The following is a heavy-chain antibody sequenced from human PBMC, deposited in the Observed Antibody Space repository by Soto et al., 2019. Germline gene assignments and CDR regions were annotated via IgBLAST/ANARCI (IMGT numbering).Heavy chain of an antibody. CDR3: AREGGGAVAPNRYWYFDL. V-gene: IGHV3-30-3*01. CDR1: GFTFSSYA. CDR2: ISYDGSNK. J-gene: IGHJ2*01. D-gene: IGHD6-19*01. Sequence: AGGSLRLSCAASGFTFSSYAMHWVRQAPGKGLELVAVISYDGSNKYYAHSVKGRFTISRDNSKNPLYLHMNSLRAEDTAVYYCAREGGGAVAPNRYWYFDLWGRGTLVTVSS.